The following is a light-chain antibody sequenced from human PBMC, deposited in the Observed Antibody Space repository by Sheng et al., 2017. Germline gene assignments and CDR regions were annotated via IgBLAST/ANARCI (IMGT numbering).Light chain of an antibody. CDR3: QEYGNSLT. Sequence: EIVMTQSPATLSVSPGERATLSCRASQSVSSNLAWYQQKPGQAPRLLIYGASSRATGIPDRFSGSGSGADFALTINRLEPEDFAVYYCQEYGNSLTFGGGTKVEIK. CDR1: QSVSSN. CDR2: GAS. V-gene: IGKV3-20*01. J-gene: IGKJ4*01.